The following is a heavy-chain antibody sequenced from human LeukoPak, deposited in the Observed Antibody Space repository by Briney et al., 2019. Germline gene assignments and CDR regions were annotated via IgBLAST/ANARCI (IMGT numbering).Heavy chain of an antibody. J-gene: IGHJ4*02. CDR2: INPDGSST. D-gene: IGHD3-16*01. Sequence: GGPLRLSCAASGFTFSNSWMQWVRQAPGKGLVWVSRINPDGSSTRYADSVKGRFTISRDNAKNTLYLQMNSLRAEDTAVYYCARDQGGPRDYWGQGSLVTVSS. V-gene: IGHV3-74*01. CDR3: ARDQGGPRDY. CDR1: GFTFSNSW.